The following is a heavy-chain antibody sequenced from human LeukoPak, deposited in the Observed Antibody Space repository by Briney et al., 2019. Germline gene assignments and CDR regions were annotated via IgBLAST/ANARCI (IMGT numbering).Heavy chain of an antibody. CDR1: GGSISSYY. Sequence: PSETLSLTCTVSGGSISSYYWSWLRQPPGKGLEWIGYIYYSGSTNYNPSLKSRVTISVDTSKNQFSLKLSSVTAADTAVYYCARLYSRYFGDVWGQGTTVTVSS. CDR3: ARLYSRYFGDV. V-gene: IGHV4-59*08. CDR2: IYYSGST. D-gene: IGHD3-10*01. J-gene: IGHJ6*02.